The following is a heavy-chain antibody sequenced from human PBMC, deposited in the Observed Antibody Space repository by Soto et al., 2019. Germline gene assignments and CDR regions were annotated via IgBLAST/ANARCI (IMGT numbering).Heavy chain of an antibody. CDR3: ARVTFTPNWFDS. CDR1: GDSISSPDYY. J-gene: IGHJ5*01. V-gene: IGHV4-30-4*01. CDR2: VYYRGSI. D-gene: IGHD3-16*01. Sequence: PSETLSLTCTVSGDSISSPDYYWSWIRQAPGKGLELIGYVYYRGSIYYTPSFESRVSISIDTSKNQFSLRLISVTAADSAVYFCARVTFTPNWFDSWGQGILVPVSS.